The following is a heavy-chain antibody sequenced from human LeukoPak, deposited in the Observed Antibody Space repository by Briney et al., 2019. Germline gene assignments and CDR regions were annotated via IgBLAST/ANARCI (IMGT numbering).Heavy chain of an antibody. V-gene: IGHV4-39*07. J-gene: IGHJ4*02. CDR2: IYYSGST. Sequence: SETLSLTCTVSGGSISSSSYYWGWIRQPPGKGLEWIGSIYYSGSTYYNQSLKSRVTISVDTSKNQFSLKLSSVTAADTAVYYCARGYTYYYGSGSYFTLPFDYWGQGTLVTVSS. CDR1: GGSISSSSYY. D-gene: IGHD3-10*01. CDR3: ARGYTYYYGSGSYFTLPFDY.